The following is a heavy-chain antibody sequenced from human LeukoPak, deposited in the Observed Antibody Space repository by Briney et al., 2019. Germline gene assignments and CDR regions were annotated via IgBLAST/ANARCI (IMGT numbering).Heavy chain of an antibody. D-gene: IGHD3-3*01. CDR3: AKESLYDFWSGYYGD. J-gene: IGHJ4*02. CDR2: ISSSGSTI. Sequence: GGSLRLSCAASGFTFSDYYMSWIRQAPGKGLEWVSYISSSGSTIYYADSVKGRFTISRDNAKNSLYLQMNSPRAEDTAVYYCAKESLYDFWSGYYGDWGQGTLVTVSS. V-gene: IGHV3-11*01. CDR1: GFTFSDYY.